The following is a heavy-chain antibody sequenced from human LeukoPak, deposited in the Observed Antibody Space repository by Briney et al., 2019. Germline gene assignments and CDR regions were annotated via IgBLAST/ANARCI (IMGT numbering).Heavy chain of an antibody. D-gene: IGHD3-22*01. CDR2: ISSSGSTI. CDR3: ARDGIRQWLQLDFDY. Sequence: GGSLRLSCAASGFTFSDYYMSWIRQAPGKGLEWVSYISSSGSTIYYADSVKGRFTISRDNAKNSLYLQMNSLRAEDTAVYYCARDGIRQWLQLDFDYWGQGTLVTVSS. CDR1: GFTFSDYY. J-gene: IGHJ4*02. V-gene: IGHV3-11*04.